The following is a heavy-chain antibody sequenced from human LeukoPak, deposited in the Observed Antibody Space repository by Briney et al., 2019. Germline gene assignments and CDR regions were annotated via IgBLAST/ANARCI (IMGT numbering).Heavy chain of an antibody. CDR3: ARIHYYDSSGYLSPYFFDY. D-gene: IGHD3-22*01. V-gene: IGHV3-74*01. Sequence: GGSLRLSCAASGFSFSSTWMHWVRQVPGKGLVWVARINSDGSTIYADSVKGRFTISRDNTKNTLYLQMNSLRAEDTALYYCARIHYYDSSGYLSPYFFDYWGQGTLVTVSS. CDR2: INSDGST. CDR1: GFSFSSTW. J-gene: IGHJ4*02.